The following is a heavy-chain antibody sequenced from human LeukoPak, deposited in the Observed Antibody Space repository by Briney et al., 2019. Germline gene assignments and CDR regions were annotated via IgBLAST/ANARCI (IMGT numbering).Heavy chain of an antibody. Sequence: PGGSLRLSCAASGFTFSSYLMTWFRQAPGKGLEWVGFIRSKAYGGTTEYAASVKGRFTISRDDSKSIAYLQMNSLKTEDTAVYYCTRGDYGDYLPYFDYWGQGTLVTASS. J-gene: IGHJ4*02. CDR1: GFTFSSYL. D-gene: IGHD4-17*01. CDR2: IRSKAYGGTT. CDR3: TRGDYGDYLPYFDY. V-gene: IGHV3-49*03.